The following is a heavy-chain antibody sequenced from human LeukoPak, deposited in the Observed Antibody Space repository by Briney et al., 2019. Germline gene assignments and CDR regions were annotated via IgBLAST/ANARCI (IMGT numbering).Heavy chain of an antibody. J-gene: IGHJ4*02. V-gene: IGHV4-4*02. CDR2: IYHSGST. CDR1: GGSISSSNW. D-gene: IGHD2-2*01. CDR3: ARAGQGYCTSASCYLSLDY. Sequence: SETLSLTCAVSGGSISSSNWWSWVRQPPGKGLEWIGQIYHSGSTNYNPSLKSRVAISVDKSKNQFSLNLNSVTAADTAVYYCARAGQGYCTSASCYLSLDYWGQGTLVTVAS.